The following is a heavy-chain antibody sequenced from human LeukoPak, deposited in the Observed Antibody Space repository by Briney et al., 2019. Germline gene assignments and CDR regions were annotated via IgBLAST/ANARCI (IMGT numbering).Heavy chain of an antibody. V-gene: IGHV4-39*07. Sequence: SETLSLTCTVSGGSISSSSYYWGWIRQPPWKGLEWIGSIYYSGSTYYNPSLKSRVTISVDTSKNQFSLKLSSVTAADTAVYYCAREAMAARNWFDPWGQGTLVTVSS. CDR2: IYYSGST. CDR3: AREAMAARNWFDP. J-gene: IGHJ5*02. D-gene: IGHD6-6*01. CDR1: GGSISSSSYY.